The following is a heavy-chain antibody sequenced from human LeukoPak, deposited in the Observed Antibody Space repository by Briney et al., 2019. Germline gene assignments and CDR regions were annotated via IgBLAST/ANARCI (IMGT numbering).Heavy chain of an antibody. CDR3: ARTIAVAGYMDV. J-gene: IGHJ6*03. CDR1: GGSISSSSYY. D-gene: IGHD6-19*01. V-gene: IGHV4-39*01. Sequence: PSETLSLTCTVSGGSISSSSYYWSWIRQSPGKGLEWIASIYYSGSTSYNPSLKSRVTISVDTSKNQFSLKLSSVTAADTAVYYCARTIAVAGYMDVWGKGTTVTVSS. CDR2: IYYSGST.